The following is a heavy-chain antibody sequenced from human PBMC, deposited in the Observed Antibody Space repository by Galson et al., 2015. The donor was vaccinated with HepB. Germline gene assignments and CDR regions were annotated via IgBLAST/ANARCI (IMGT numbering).Heavy chain of an antibody. CDR1: GFTFSSYS. D-gene: IGHD2-8*02. J-gene: IGHJ3*02. Sequence: SLRLSCAASGFTFSSYSMNWVRQAPGKGLEWVSSISSSSSYIYYADSVKGRFTISRDNAKNSLYLQMNSLRAEDTAVYYCARDRDGGWWWPTNENEGSSRPFDIWGQGTMVTVSS. CDR2: ISSSSSYI. V-gene: IGHV3-21*01. CDR3: ARDRDGGWWWPTNENEGSSRPFDI.